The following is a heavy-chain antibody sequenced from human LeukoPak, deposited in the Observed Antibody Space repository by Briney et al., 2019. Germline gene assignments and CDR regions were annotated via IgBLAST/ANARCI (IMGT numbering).Heavy chain of an antibody. D-gene: IGHD2-15*01. J-gene: IGHJ6*02. V-gene: IGHV4-31*03. CDR3: ARDRGWTLDYGMDV. CDR1: DGSISSGGYY. CDR2: IYYSGST. Sequence: SQTLSITCTVSDGSISSGGYYWSCIRQHPGKGLEWIGYIYYSGSTYYNPSLKSRVTISVDTSKNQFSLKLSSVTAADTAVYYCARDRGWTLDYGMDVWGQGTTVTVSS.